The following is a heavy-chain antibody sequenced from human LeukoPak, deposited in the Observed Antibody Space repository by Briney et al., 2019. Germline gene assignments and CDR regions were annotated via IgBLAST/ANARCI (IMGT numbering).Heavy chain of an antibody. D-gene: IGHD3-10*01. J-gene: IGHJ4*02. CDR1: GFTFSSYG. CDR3: ARDIGGRMVRGVIINGY. Sequence: GRSLRLSCAASGFTFSSYGMHWVRQAPGKGLEWVAVIWYDGSNKYYADSVRGRFTISRDNSKNTLYLQMNSLRAEDTAVHYCARDIGGRMVRGVIINGYWGQGTLVTVSS. V-gene: IGHV3-33*01. CDR2: IWYDGSNK.